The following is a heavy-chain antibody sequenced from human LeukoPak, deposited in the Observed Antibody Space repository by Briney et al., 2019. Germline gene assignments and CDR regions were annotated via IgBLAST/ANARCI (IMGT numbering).Heavy chain of an antibody. J-gene: IGHJ4*02. CDR2: ISPDSGYI. CDR1: GFTFSSHS. CDR3: ARSSSFDY. Sequence: GGSLRLSCAASGFTFSSHSLMWVRQAPGKGLEWVSSISPDSGYIYYADSVKGRFTISRDNAKNSLYLQMNSLRDEDTAVYYCARSSSFDYWGQGTLVTVSS. V-gene: IGHV3-21*01. D-gene: IGHD6-13*01.